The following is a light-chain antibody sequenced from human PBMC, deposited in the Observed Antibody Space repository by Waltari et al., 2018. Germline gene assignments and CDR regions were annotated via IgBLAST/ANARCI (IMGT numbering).Light chain of an antibody. CDR2: GAS. CDR1: HGVNSHF. Sequence: EIVLTQSPGTLSLSPGERATLSCRASHGVNSHFLAWYPQKPGQSPRLLLYGASTRPTGIPDRFSGSGSGTDFTLTISRLEPEDFAVYYCQQYDISPFIFGPGTRLEFK. CDR3: QQYDISPFI. V-gene: IGKV3-20*01. J-gene: IGKJ5*01.